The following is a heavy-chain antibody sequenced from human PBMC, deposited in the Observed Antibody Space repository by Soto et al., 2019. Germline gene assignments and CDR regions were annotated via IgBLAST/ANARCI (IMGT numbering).Heavy chain of an antibody. V-gene: IGHV4-34*01. CDR1: GGSFSGYY. Sequence: KTSETLSLTCAVYGGSFSGYYWSWIRQPPGKGLEWIGEINHSGSTNYNPSLKSRVTISVDTSKNQFSLKLSSVTAADTAVYYCARGSWGYSSSWYIDYWGQGTLVTVSS. CDR3: ARGSWGYSSSWYIDY. CDR2: INHSGST. D-gene: IGHD6-13*01. J-gene: IGHJ4*02.